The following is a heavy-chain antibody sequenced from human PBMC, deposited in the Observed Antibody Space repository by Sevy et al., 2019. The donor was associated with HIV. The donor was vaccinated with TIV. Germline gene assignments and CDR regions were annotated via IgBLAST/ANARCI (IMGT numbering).Heavy chain of an antibody. CDR3: AKDFTGYNGMDV. V-gene: IGHV3-30*18. CDR2: ISYHGRDK. J-gene: IGHJ6*02. CDR1: VFTFNTYG. Sequence: GGSLRLSCAASVFTFNTYGMHWVRQAPGKGLEWVAVISYHGRDKFYGDSVEGRFTISRDNSKKMLYLQMNSLRAEDTAVYYCAKDFTGYNGMDVWGQGTMVTVSS. D-gene: IGHD3-9*01.